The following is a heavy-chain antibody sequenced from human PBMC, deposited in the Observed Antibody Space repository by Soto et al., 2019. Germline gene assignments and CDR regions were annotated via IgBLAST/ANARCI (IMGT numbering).Heavy chain of an antibody. J-gene: IGHJ4*02. D-gene: IGHD2-2*03. CDR3: AKMEGMDPRAYSFDY. CDR2: IYGGGNGP. CDR1: GCTVSDFA. Sequence: EVQVLESGGGLVQPGGYLRLSCAATGCTVSDFAMSWVRQAPGKGLEWVSRIYGGGNGPHYADSVKGRVTISRDNSKNTLYLQMNSLRAEDTAVYYCAKMEGMDPRAYSFDYWGQGTLVTVSS. V-gene: IGHV3-23*01.